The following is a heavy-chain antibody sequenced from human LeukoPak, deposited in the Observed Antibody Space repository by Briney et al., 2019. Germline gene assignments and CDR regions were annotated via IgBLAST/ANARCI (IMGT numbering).Heavy chain of an antibody. Sequence: PGGSLRLSCAASGFTFSSFWMTWVRQAPGRGPEWVANIKEDGSEKYYVDSVKGRFTISRDNAKNSLYLQMNSLRAEDTAMYYCARDGWFGDYNWFDPWGQGTLVTVSS. J-gene: IGHJ5*02. CDR3: ARDGWFGDYNWFDP. V-gene: IGHV3-7*01. D-gene: IGHD3-10*01. CDR2: IKEDGSEK. CDR1: GFTFSSFW.